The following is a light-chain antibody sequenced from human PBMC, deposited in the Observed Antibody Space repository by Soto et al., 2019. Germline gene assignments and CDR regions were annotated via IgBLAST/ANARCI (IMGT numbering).Light chain of an antibody. J-gene: IGKJ1*01. CDR3: PKYNSAPWR. CDR2: DAS. V-gene: IGKV1-27*01. Sequence: DIQMTQSPASLSAPVGDRVTITCRASQGSSNNLAWYQQKPGKVPNLMIYDASTWHSGVPSRFSGSGSVTDFSLPMSSLQPEDVATYYCPKYNSAPWRFGQGTKV. CDR1: QGSSNN.